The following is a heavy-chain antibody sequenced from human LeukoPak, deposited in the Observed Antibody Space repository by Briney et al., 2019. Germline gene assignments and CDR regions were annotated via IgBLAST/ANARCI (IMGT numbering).Heavy chain of an antibody. Sequence: GGSLRLSCAASGFTFSSYGMHWVRQAPGKGLEWVAVISYDGSNKYYADSVKGRFTISRDNSKNTLYLQMNSLRAEDTAVYYCAKWDLIAARSKNIRAEYFQHWGQGTLVTVSS. CDR2: ISYDGSNK. J-gene: IGHJ1*01. CDR3: AKWDLIAARSKNIRAEYFQH. D-gene: IGHD6-6*01. V-gene: IGHV3-30*18. CDR1: GFTFSSYG.